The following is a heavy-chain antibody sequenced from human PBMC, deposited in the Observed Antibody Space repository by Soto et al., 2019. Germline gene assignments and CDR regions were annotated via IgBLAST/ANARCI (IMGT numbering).Heavy chain of an antibody. CDR3: ARSTGPMITLFDP. CDR2: IYYSGST. CDR1: GGSISSYY. D-gene: IGHD3-16*01. V-gene: IGHV4-59*01. Sequence: SETLSLTCTVSGGSISSYYWSWIRQPPGKGLEWIGYIYYSGSTNYNPSLKSRVTISVDTSKNQFSLKLSSVTAADTAVYCCARSTGPMITLFDPWGQGTLVTVSS. J-gene: IGHJ5*02.